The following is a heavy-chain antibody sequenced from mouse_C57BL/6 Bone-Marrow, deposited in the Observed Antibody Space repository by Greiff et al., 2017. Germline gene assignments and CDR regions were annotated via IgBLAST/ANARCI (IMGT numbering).Heavy chain of an antibody. CDR3: ARSGYYYGSSYYYYARDY. Sequence: QVQLQQPGTELVKPGASVKLSCKASGYTFTSYWMHWVKQRPGQGLEWIGNINPSNGGTNYNEKFKSKATLTVDKSSSTAYMQLSSLTSEDSAVYYCARSGYYYGSSYYYYARDYWGQGTSVTVSS. CDR1: GYTFTSYW. D-gene: IGHD1-1*01. V-gene: IGHV1-53*01. CDR2: INPSNGGT. J-gene: IGHJ4*01.